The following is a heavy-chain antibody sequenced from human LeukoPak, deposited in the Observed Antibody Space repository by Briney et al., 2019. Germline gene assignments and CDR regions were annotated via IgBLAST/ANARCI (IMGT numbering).Heavy chain of an antibody. V-gene: IGHV1-2*02. CDR2: INPNTGGT. CDR1: GYTFTGHQ. D-gene: IGHD6-19*01. Sequence: GASVKVSCKASGYTFTGHQLHWVRQAPGQGLEWMGWINPNTGGTNYAETFEGRVTVTRDTSINTAYMELSRLRSDDTAIYYCARVASAWFWNDAFDIWGQGTLVTVSS. CDR3: ARVASAWFWNDAFDI. J-gene: IGHJ3*02.